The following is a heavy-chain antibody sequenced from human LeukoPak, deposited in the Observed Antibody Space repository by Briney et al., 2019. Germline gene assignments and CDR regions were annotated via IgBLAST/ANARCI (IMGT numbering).Heavy chain of an antibody. CDR2: ISSSSGYI. CDR3: ARGRSLTTTVTSYAD. Sequence: PGGSLRLSCAASRFTFSSYSMSWVRQAPGKGLEWVSSISSSSGYIYQPDSVKGRFTISRDNARDSLYLQMNSLRAEDTAIYYCARGRSLTTTVTSYADWGQGTLVTVSS. V-gene: IGHV3-21*01. D-gene: IGHD4-11*01. CDR1: RFTFSSYS. J-gene: IGHJ4*02.